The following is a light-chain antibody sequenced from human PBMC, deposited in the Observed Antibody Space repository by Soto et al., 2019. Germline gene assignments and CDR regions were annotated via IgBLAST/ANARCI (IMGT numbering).Light chain of an antibody. CDR1: GSNIGSNT. V-gene: IGLV1-44*01. J-gene: IGLJ1*01. CDR2: NNN. CDR3: AAWDDSLSGYV. Sequence: QSVLTQPPSASETPGQRVSISCSGSGSNIGSNTVHWYQQLPRTAPKPLMYNNNQRPSGVPDRFSGSKSGTSASLAISGLQSEDEADYYCAAWDDSLSGYVFGTGTQLTVL.